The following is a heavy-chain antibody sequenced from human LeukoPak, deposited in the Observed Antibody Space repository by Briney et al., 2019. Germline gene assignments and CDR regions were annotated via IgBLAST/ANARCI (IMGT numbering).Heavy chain of an antibody. Sequence: ASVKVSCKASGYTFTSYGISWVRQAPGQGLEWMGWISAYNGNTNYAQKLQGRVTMTTDTSTGTAYMELRSLRSDDTAVYYCARADCSGGSCYSDNWFDPWGQGTLVTVSS. CDR3: ARADCSGGSCYSDNWFDP. V-gene: IGHV1-18*01. J-gene: IGHJ5*02. CDR1: GYTFTSYG. CDR2: ISAYNGNT. D-gene: IGHD2-15*01.